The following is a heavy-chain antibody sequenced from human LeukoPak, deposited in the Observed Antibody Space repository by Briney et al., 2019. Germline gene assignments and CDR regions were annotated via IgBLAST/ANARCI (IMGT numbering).Heavy chain of an antibody. Sequence: PGRSLRLSCAASGFTFSSYGMHWVRQAPGKGLEWVAVISYDGSNKYYADSVKGRFTISRDNSKNTLYLQMNSLRAEDTAVYYCARLQWLQTGRDFFDYWGQGTLVTVSS. CDR2: ISYDGSNK. CDR1: GFTFSSYG. V-gene: IGHV3-30*03. CDR3: ARLQWLQTGRDFFDY. J-gene: IGHJ4*02. D-gene: IGHD6-19*01.